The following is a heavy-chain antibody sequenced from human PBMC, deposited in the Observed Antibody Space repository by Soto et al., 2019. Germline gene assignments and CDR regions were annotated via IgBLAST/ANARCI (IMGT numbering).Heavy chain of an antibody. D-gene: IGHD2-2*01. J-gene: IGHJ3*02. CDR2: ISSNGGST. CDR3: VKEAIVVVPAAMGAFDI. CDR1: GFTFSSYA. Sequence: EVQLVESGGGLVQPGGSLRLSCSASGFTFSSYAMHWVRQAPGKGLEYVSAISSNGGSTYYADSVKGRFTISRDNSKNTLYLQMSSLRAEDTAVYYCVKEAIVVVPAAMGAFDIWGQGTMVTVSS. V-gene: IGHV3-64D*06.